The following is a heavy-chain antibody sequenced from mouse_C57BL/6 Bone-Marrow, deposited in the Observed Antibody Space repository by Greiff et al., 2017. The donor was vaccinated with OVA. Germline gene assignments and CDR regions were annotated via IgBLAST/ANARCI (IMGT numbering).Heavy chain of an antibody. CDR1: GYTFTSYW. D-gene: IGHD1-1*01. CDR3: ARGNYYGSSLYWYFDV. CDR2: IDPSDSYT. V-gene: IGHV1-50*01. Sequence: QVQLQQPGAELVKPGASVKLSCKASGYTFTSYWMQWVKQRPGQGLEWIGEIDPSDSYTNYNQKFKGKATLTVDTSSSTAYMQLSSLTSEDSAVYYCARGNYYGSSLYWYFDVWGTGTTVTVSS. J-gene: IGHJ1*03.